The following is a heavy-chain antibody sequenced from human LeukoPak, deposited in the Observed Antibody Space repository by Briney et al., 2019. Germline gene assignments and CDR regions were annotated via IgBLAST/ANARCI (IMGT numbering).Heavy chain of an antibody. D-gene: IGHD3-3*01. CDR2: ISSSSYI. Sequence: GGSLRLSCAASGFTFSSYSMDWVRQAPGKGLEWVSSISSSSYIYYADSVKGRFTISRDNAKNSLYLQMNSLRAEDTAVYYCARQGEPSITIFGVVIDRYYYYMDVWGKGTTVTVSS. V-gene: IGHV3-21*01. CDR1: GFTFSSYS. J-gene: IGHJ6*03. CDR3: ARQGEPSITIFGVVIDRYYYYMDV.